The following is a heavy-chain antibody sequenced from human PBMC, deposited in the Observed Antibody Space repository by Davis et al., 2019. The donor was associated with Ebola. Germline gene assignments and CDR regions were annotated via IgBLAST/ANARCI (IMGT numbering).Heavy chain of an antibody. CDR3: AREGGGWYHRLDY. J-gene: IGHJ4*02. CDR2: INHSGSS. D-gene: IGHD6-19*01. V-gene: IGHV4-34*01. Sequence: SETLSLTCAVYGGSFSGYYWTWIRQPPGKGLEWIGQINHSGSSDYNPSLKSRVTISVDTSKNQFSLRLTSVTAADTAVYYCAREGGGWYHRLDYWGQGTLVTVSS. CDR1: GGSFSGYY.